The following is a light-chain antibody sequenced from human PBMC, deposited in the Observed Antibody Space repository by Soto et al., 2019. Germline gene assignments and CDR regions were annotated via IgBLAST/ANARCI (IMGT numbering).Light chain of an antibody. CDR1: QSINSW. V-gene: IGKV1-5*03. CDR2: KAS. J-gene: IGKJ1*01. CDR3: QQYTSYST. Sequence: DLQMTQSPSTLSASVGDRVTITCRASQSINSWLAWYQQKPGRAPKLLIYKASSLESGVPSRFSGSGSGTEFTLTISSLQPDDLATYYCQQYTSYSTFGQGTKVEIK.